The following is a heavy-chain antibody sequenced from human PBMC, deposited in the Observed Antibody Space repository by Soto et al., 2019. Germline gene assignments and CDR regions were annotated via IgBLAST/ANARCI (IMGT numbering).Heavy chain of an antibody. CDR3: ARDQGVVGGYDVNFAFDI. CDR2: ISYDGSNK. D-gene: IGHD5-12*01. J-gene: IGHJ3*02. Sequence: GGSLRLSCAASGFTFSSYAMHWVRQAPGKGLEWVAVISYDGSNKYYADSVKGRFTISRDNSKNTLYLQMNSLRAEDTAVYYCARDQGVVGGYDVNFAFDIWGQGTMVTVSS. V-gene: IGHV3-30*04. CDR1: GFTFSSYA.